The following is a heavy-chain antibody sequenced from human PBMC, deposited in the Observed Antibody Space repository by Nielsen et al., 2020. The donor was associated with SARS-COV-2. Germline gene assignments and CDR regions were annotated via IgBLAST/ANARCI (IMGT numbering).Heavy chain of an antibody. J-gene: IGHJ4*02. CDR1: GFSFSTYW. V-gene: IGHV3-7*05. Sequence: GSLRLSCAASGFSFSTYWMTWVRQPPGEGLEWVANIRHDGGDKEYVDSVKGRFTISRDNAKNSLYLQMDALRVEDTAVYYCAKDGARGDYGYFDYWGQGTLVTVSS. CDR3: AKDGARGDYGYFDY. CDR2: IRHDGGDK. D-gene: IGHD4-17*01.